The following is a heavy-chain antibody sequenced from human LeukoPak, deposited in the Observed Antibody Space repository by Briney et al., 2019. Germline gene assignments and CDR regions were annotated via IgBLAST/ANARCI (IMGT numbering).Heavy chain of an antibody. CDR1: GFTFSSYA. CDR2: ISYDGNKE. Sequence: SGGSLRLSCAASGFTFSSYAMHWVRQAPGKGLEWVSVISYDGNKEFYADSVKGRFTISRDNSKNTLYLQMNSLRAEDTAVYYCARDIASFDFWGQGTLVTVSS. CDR3: ARDIASFDF. J-gene: IGHJ4*02. V-gene: IGHV3-30-3*01. D-gene: IGHD6-13*01.